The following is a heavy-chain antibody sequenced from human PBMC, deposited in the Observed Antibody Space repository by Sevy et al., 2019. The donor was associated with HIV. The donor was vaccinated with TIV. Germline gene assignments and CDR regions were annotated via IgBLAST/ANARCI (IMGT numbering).Heavy chain of an antibody. Sequence: GGSLRLSCAASGFTFSSYAMHWVRQAPGKGLEWVAVISYDGSNKYYADSVKGRFTISRANSKNTLYLQMNSLRAEDTAVYYCARDSVAKHYYDSSDEAFDIWGQGTMVTVSS. V-gene: IGHV3-30-3*01. D-gene: IGHD3-22*01. CDR3: ARDSVAKHYYDSSDEAFDI. CDR1: GFTFSSYA. CDR2: ISYDGSNK. J-gene: IGHJ3*02.